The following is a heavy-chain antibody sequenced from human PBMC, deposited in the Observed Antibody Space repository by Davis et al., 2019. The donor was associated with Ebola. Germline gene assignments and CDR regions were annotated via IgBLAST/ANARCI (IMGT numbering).Heavy chain of an antibody. J-gene: IGHJ4*02. Sequence: GESLKISCAASGFTFTGFALHWVRQAPGKGLEWVAVISYDGSNKYYADSVKGRFTISRDNSKNTLYLQMNSLRGEDTAVYYCARDRSGSYTCDYWGQGTLVTVSS. V-gene: IGHV3-30-3*01. CDR1: GFTFTGFA. D-gene: IGHD1-26*01. CDR3: ARDRSGSYTCDY. CDR2: ISYDGSNK.